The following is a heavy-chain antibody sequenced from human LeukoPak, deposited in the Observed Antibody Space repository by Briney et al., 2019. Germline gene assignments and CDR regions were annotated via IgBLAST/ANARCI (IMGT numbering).Heavy chain of an antibody. Sequence: GGSLRLSCAPSGFSFSTFAMSWVRQAPGTGLEWVSLISGSGGSTYYADSVKGRFTISSDNSKNTLYLQLNSLRAEDTAVYYCAKDRIGYYYDSGGYLVDYWGQGTLVTVSS. CDR2: ISGSGGST. D-gene: IGHD3-22*01. CDR3: AKDRIGYYYDSGGYLVDY. J-gene: IGHJ4*02. V-gene: IGHV3-23*01. CDR1: GFSFSTFA.